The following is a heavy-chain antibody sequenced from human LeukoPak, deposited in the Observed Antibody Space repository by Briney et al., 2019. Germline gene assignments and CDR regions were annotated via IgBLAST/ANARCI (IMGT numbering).Heavy chain of an antibody. D-gene: IGHD3-16*02. CDR2: ISGGSGTI. CDR3: ARGQRYSTSPFDY. Sequence: GESLKISCKGSGYSFTTYWIGWVRQVPGKGLEWVSYISGGSGTIYYADSVKGRFTISRDNAKNSLFLQMNSLRDKDTAVYYCARGQRYSTSPFDYWGQGTLVTVSS. CDR1: GYSFTTYW. V-gene: IGHV3-48*02. J-gene: IGHJ4*02.